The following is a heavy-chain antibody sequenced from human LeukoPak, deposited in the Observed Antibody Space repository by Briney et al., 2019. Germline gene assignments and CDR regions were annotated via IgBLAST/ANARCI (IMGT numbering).Heavy chain of an antibody. CDR2: IYYSGST. J-gene: IGHJ3*02. CDR1: GGSTSSYY. Sequence: SETLSLTCTVSGGSTSSYYWSWIRQPPGKGLEWIGYIYYSGSTNYNPSLKSRVTISVDTSKNQFSLKLSSVTAADTAVYYCARRAKQWLVPAAFDIWGQGTMVTVSS. V-gene: IGHV4-59*08. D-gene: IGHD6-19*01. CDR3: ARRAKQWLVPAAFDI.